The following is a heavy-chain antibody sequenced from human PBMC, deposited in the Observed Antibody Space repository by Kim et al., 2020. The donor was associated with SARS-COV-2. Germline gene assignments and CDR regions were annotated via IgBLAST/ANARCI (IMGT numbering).Heavy chain of an antibody. D-gene: IGHD3-3*01. CDR2: ISGSGGST. Sequence: GGSLRLSCAASGFTFSSYAMSWVRQAPGKGLEWVSAISGSGGSTYYADSVKGRFTISRDNSKNTLYLQMNSLRAEDTAVYYCAKHAPYDFWSGYPFMDVWGQGTTVTVSS. CDR3: AKHAPYDFWSGYPFMDV. CDR1: GFTFSSYA. V-gene: IGHV3-23*01. J-gene: IGHJ6*02.